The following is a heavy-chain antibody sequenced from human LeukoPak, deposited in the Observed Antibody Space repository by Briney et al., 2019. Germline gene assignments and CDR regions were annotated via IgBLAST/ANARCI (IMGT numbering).Heavy chain of an antibody. CDR1: GYTFTGYY. J-gene: IGHJ6*03. CDR2: INPNSGGT. V-gene: IGHV1-2*02. Sequence: ASVKVSCKASGYTFTGYYMHWVRQAPGQGLEWMGWINPNSGGTNYAQKFQGRVTMTRDTSISTAYMELSRLRSDDTAVYYCARRARDCSSTTCFDYYYYTDVWGKGTTVTVSS. CDR3: ARRARDCSSTTCFDYYYYTDV. D-gene: IGHD2-2*01.